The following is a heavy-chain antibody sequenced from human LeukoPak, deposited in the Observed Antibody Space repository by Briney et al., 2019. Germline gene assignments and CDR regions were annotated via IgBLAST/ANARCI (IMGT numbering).Heavy chain of an antibody. CDR2: INSDGSST. Sequence: GGSLRLSCAASGFTFSSYWMHWVRQAPGKGLVWVSRINSDGSSTGYADSVKGRFTISRDNSKNTLYLQMNSLRAEDTAIYYCAKVYGSRGYWGQGTLVTVSS. CDR1: GFTFSSYW. V-gene: IGHV3-74*01. J-gene: IGHJ4*02. D-gene: IGHD3-10*01. CDR3: AKVYGSRGY.